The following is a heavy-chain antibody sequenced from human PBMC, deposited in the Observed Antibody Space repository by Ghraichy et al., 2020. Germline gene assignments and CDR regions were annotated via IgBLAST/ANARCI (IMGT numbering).Heavy chain of an antibody. V-gene: IGHV4-39*01. CDR2: IYYSGST. Sequence: SETLSLTCTVSGDSITNSNYFWGWIRQSPGKGLEWIGSIYYSGSTYYNLSLKSRVTISVDTSKSQFSLRLSSVTAADTALYYCASLLTFGGVIVNWGQGTLVTVSS. CDR1: GDSITNSNYF. CDR3: ASLLTFGGVIVN. J-gene: IGHJ4*02. D-gene: IGHD3-16*02.